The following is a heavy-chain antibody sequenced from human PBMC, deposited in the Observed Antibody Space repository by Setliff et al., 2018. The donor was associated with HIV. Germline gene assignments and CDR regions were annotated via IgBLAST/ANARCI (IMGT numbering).Heavy chain of an antibody. CDR2: ISSSGNMI. Sequence: PGESLKISCVVSGFTFSSYEMNWVRQAPGKGLECVSYISSSGNMIYYTDSVKGRFTISRDNAKNSLFLQMNSLRPEDAAVYYCARVRLYNTALDYWGQGTLVTVSS. V-gene: IGHV3-48*03. CDR3: ARVRLYNTALDY. J-gene: IGHJ4*02. CDR1: GFTFSSYE. D-gene: IGHD3-3*01.